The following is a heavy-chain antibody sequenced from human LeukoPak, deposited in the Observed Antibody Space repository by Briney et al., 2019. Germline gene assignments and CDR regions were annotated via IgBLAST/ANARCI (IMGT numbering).Heavy chain of an antibody. D-gene: IGHD1-26*01. J-gene: IGHJ6*03. V-gene: IGHV3-7*01. Sequence: GGSLRLSCAASGFTFSSYWMSWVRQAPGKGLEWVANIKQDGSEKYYVDSVKGRFTISRDNAKNPLYLQMNSLRAEDTAVYYCARVVVGATRYYYYYMDVWGKGTTVTISS. CDR1: GFTFSSYW. CDR2: IKQDGSEK. CDR3: ARVVVGATRYYYYYMDV.